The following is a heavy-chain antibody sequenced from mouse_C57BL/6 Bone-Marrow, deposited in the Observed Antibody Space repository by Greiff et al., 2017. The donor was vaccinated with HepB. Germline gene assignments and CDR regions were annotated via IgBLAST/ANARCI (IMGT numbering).Heavy chain of an antibody. CDR3: ARDPNCYWYFDV. J-gene: IGHJ1*03. D-gene: IGHD4-1*01. Sequence: EVKVEESGPGLVKPSQSLSLTCSVTGYSITSGYYWNWIRQFPGNKLEWMGYISYDGSNNYNPSLKNRISITRDTSKNQFFLKLNSVTTEDTATYYCARDPNCYWYFDVWGTGTTVTVSS. CDR1: GYSITSGYY. CDR2: ISYDGSN. V-gene: IGHV3-6*01.